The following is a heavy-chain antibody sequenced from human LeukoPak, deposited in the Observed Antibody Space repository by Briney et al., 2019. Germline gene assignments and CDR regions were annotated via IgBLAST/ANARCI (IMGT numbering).Heavy chain of an antibody. Sequence: GGSLRLSCAASGFTFSSYAMSWVRQAPGKGLEWVSAIGGDAVSTYYADSVKGRFSISRDNSKNTLYLQMNSLRAEDTAVYYCAKGYSGSILFDYWGQGTLVTVSS. CDR2: IGGDAVST. J-gene: IGHJ4*02. CDR1: GFTFSSYA. V-gene: IGHV3-23*01. D-gene: IGHD5-12*01. CDR3: AKGYSGSILFDY.